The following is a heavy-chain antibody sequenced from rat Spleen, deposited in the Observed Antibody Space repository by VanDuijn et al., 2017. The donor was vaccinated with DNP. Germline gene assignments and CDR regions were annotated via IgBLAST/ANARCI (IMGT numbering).Heavy chain of an antibody. Sequence: QVQLKESGPGLMRPSQTLSLTCTVSGFSLTRYGVSWIRQPPGKGLEWIGAIGSGGYTDYRSALRSRLSISRDTSKSQLLLKMNSLQTEDTAMYFCARSDYDGSYFEHWGQGVMVTVSS. CDR2: IGSGGYT. CDR3: ARSDYDGSYFEH. D-gene: IGHD1-12*03. CDR1: GFSLTRYG. V-gene: IGHV2-16*01. J-gene: IGHJ2*01.